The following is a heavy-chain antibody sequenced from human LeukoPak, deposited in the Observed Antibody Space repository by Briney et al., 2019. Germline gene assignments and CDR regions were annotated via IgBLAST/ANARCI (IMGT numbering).Heavy chain of an antibody. V-gene: IGHV3-74*01. Sequence: GGSLRLSCAASGYTLSSYWMHWVRQAPGKGLVWVSRISSDGTITNYADSVKGRFTISRDNAKNTLYLHMNSLRVEDTAVYYCARFSPPPTWGQGTLVTVSS. CDR1: GYTLSSYW. CDR3: ARFSPPPT. J-gene: IGHJ4*02. CDR2: ISSDGTIT.